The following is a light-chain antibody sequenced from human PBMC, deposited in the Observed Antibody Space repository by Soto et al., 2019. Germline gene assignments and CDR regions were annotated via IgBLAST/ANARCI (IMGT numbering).Light chain of an antibody. CDR1: QSVRSN. CDR2: GAS. V-gene: IGKV3-15*01. J-gene: IGKJ2*01. CDR3: QQYNNWPPYT. Sequence: EIVMTQSPATLSVFPGERATLSCRASQSVRSNLAWYQQRPGQPPRLLIYGASTRATGLPARFSGSGSGTEFTLTINSLQSEDFAVYYCQQYNNWPPYTFGQGTKLDI.